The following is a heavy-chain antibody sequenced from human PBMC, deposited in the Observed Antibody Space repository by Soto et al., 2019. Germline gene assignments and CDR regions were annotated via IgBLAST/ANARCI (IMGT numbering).Heavy chain of an antibody. Sequence: EVQLVESGGGLVQPGGSLKLSCAVSGLTFSGSAMHWVRQASGKGLEWVGPSRREANNYATAYAASVKGRFTISRDDSKNTAYLQMNSLKTEDTAVYYCSANDHDDHTNFDQWGQGTVVTVSS. CDR3: SANDHDDHTNFDQ. CDR2: SRREANNYAT. D-gene: IGHD3-16*01. CDR1: GLTFSGSA. J-gene: IGHJ4*02. V-gene: IGHV3-73*01.